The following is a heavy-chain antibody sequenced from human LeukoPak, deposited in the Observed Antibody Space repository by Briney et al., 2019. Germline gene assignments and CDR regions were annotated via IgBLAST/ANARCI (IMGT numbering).Heavy chain of an antibody. J-gene: IGHJ4*02. D-gene: IGHD3-10*01. CDR1: GFTFSSYW. Sequence: GGSLRLSCAASGFTFSSYWMSWVRQAPGEGLEWVANIKQDGSEKYYVDSVKGRFTISRDNAKNSLYLQMNSLRAEDTAVYYCARCPSTVRGLNYFDYWGQGTLVTVSS. V-gene: IGHV3-7*01. CDR3: ARCPSTVRGLNYFDY. CDR2: IKQDGSEK.